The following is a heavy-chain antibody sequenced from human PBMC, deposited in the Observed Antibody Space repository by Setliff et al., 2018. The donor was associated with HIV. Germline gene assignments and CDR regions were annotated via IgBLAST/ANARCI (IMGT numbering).Heavy chain of an antibody. CDR1: GFTFSAYA. CDR2: TTSNGRTT. D-gene: IGHD3-3*01. V-gene: IGHV3-23*01. Sequence: GGSLRLSCAASGFTFSAYAMTWVRRAPGRGLEWVSATTSNGRTTNYAESVRGRFTLSRDNSGNPLYLQMTSLRAEDTAIYYCAKAWGSGYPSFESALMFDVLGQGTLVTVSS. J-gene: IGHJ4*02. CDR3: AKAWGSGYPSFESALMFDV.